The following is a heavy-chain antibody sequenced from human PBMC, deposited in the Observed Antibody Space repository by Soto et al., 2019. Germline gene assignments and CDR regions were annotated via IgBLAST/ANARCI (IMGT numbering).Heavy chain of an antibody. J-gene: IGHJ4*02. V-gene: IGHV1-46*03. Sequence: ASVKVSFKASGYTFTSYYMHWVRQAPGQGLEWMGIINPSGGSTSYAQKFQGRVTMTRDTSTSTVYMELSSLRSEDTAVYYCARGPYTVTTKRGPFDYWGEGNLVTVSS. CDR3: ARGPYTVTTKRGPFDY. CDR1: GYTFTSYY. CDR2: INPSGGST. D-gene: IGHD4-17*01.